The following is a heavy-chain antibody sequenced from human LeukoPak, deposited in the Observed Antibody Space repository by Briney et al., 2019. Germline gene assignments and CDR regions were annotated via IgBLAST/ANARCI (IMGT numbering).Heavy chain of an antibody. CDR1: GYTFTGYY. CDR3: ARAPGYCSGGSCYPGYYGMDV. CDR2: INPNSGGT. J-gene: IGHJ6*02. D-gene: IGHD2-15*01. V-gene: IGHV1-2*02. Sequence: GASVKVSCKASGYTFTGYYMHWVRQAPGQGLEWMGWINPNSGGTNYAQKFQGRVTMTRDTSISTAYMELSRLRSDDTAAYYCARAPGYCSGGSCYPGYYGMDVWGQGTTVTVSS.